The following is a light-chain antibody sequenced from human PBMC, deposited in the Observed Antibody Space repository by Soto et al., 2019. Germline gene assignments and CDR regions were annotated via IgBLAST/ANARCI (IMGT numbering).Light chain of an antibody. CDR2: GAF. CDR1: QSLGSNF. V-gene: IGKV3-20*01. CDR3: QQYGSSPT. Sequence: EIVLTQSPGTLSLSPGERATLSCRASQSLGSNFLAWYQQKPGQAPRLLIHGAFTRATGIPDRFSGRGSGTDFTLTISRLEPEDFAVYYCQQYGSSPTFGQGTNREIK. J-gene: IGKJ2*01.